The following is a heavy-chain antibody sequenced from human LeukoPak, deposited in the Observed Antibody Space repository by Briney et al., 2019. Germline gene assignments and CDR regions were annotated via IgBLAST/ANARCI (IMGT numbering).Heavy chain of an antibody. V-gene: IGHV3-23*01. CDR1: GFTFSSYA. D-gene: IGHD6-19*01. Sequence: GGSLRLSCAASGFTFSSYAMSWVRQAPGKGLEWVSAISGSGGSTYYADSVKGRFTISRDNSKNPLYLQMNSLRAEDTAVYYCAKTPSLSSGWDYWGQGTLVTVSS. CDR2: ISGSGGST. J-gene: IGHJ4*02. CDR3: AKTPSLSSGWDY.